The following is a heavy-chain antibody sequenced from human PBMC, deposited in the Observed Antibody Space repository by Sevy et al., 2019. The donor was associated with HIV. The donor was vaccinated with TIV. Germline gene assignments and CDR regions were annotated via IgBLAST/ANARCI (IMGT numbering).Heavy chain of an antibody. CDR2: IKSKTDGGTG. CDR1: GFTFTNTW. D-gene: IGHD5-18*01. V-gene: IGHV3-15*01. Sequence: GGSLRLSCAASGFTFTNTWMSWVHQAAGKGLECVGRIKSKTDGGTGDYAAPVKGRFSISRDDSKNTLYLQMNSLKTEDTAVYYCTTGDPYNRYGYMRPYFFDYWGQGTLVTVSS. CDR3: TTGDPYNRYGYMRPYFFDY. J-gene: IGHJ4*02.